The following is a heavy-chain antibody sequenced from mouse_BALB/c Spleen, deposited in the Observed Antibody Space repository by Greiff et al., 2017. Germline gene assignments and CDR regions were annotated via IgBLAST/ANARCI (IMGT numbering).Heavy chain of an antibody. CDR1: GFTFSSYT. Sequence: EVKLMESGGGLVKPGGSLKLSCAASGFTFSSYTMSWVRQTPEKRLEWVATISSGGGNTYYPDSVKGRFTISRDNAKNNLYLQMSSLRSEDTALYYCARYNPYYFDYWGQGTTLTVSS. CDR3: ARYNPYYFDY. V-gene: IGHV5-9*03. J-gene: IGHJ2*01. CDR2: ISSGGGNT.